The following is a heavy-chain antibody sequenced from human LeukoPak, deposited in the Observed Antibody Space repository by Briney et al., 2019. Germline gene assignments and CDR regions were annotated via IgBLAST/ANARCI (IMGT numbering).Heavy chain of an antibody. CDR1: GFTFSSYW. V-gene: IGHV3-7*01. Sequence: PGGSLRLSCAASGFTFSSYWMSWVRQAPGKGLEWVANIKQDGSEKYYVDSVKGRFTISRDNAKNSLYLQMNSLRAEDTAVYYCARDLRYSSSWYYGMDVWGQGTTVTVSS. D-gene: IGHD6-13*01. J-gene: IGHJ6*02. CDR3: ARDLRYSSSWYYGMDV. CDR2: IKQDGSEK.